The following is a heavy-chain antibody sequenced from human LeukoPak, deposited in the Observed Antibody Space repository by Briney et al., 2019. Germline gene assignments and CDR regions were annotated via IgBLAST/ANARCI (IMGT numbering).Heavy chain of an antibody. CDR2: ISSSGSTI. CDR1: GFTFSSYE. Sequence: GGSLRLSCAASGFTFSSYEMNWVRQAPGKGREWVSYISSSGSTIYYAASVKGRFTISRDNAKNSLYLQMNSLRAEDTAVYYWVRSFGSSCFWGQGTLVTVSS. D-gene: IGHD3-10*01. J-gene: IGHJ4*02. V-gene: IGHV3-48*03. CDR3: VRSFGSSCF.